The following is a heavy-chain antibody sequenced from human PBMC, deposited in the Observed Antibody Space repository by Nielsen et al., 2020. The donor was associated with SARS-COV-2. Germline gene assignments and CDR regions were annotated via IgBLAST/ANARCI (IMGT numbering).Heavy chain of an antibody. CDR1: GYTFTSYD. V-gene: IGHV1-8*01. D-gene: IGHD5-12*01. CDR2: MNPNSGNT. J-gene: IGHJ5*02. Sequence: ASVKVSCKASGYTFTSYDINWVRQTTGQGLEWMGWMNPNSGNTDYAQKFQGRVTMTRNTSISTAYMELSSLRSEDTAVYYCARDPYGGSLGGPWGQGTLVTVSS. CDR3: ARDPYGGSLGGP.